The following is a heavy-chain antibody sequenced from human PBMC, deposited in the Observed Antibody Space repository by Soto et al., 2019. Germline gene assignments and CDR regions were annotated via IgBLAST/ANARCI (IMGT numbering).Heavy chain of an antibody. J-gene: IGHJ5*02. CDR3: ARGILYSSGPDWFDP. CDR1: GGSISSGDYY. V-gene: IGHV4-30-4*01. D-gene: IGHD6-19*01. Sequence: SETLSLTCTVSGGSISSGDYYWSWIRQSPGKGLEWIGYIYYSGSTYYNPSLKSRVTISVDTSKNQFSLKLSSVTAADTAVYYCARGILYSSGPDWFDPWGQGTLVTVSS. CDR2: IYYSGST.